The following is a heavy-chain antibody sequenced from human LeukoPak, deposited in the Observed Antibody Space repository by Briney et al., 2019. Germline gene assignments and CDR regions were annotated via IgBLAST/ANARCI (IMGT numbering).Heavy chain of an antibody. D-gene: IGHD3-10*01. CDR3: AKSGTGSYYNLLDY. V-gene: IGHV3-23*01. J-gene: IGHJ4*02. CDR2: ISGSGGST. Sequence: PGGSLRLSCAASGFTFSSYAMSWVRQAPGKGLEWVSAISGSGGSTYYADSVKGRFTISRDNSKNTLYLRMNSLRAEDTAVYYCAKSGTGSYYNLLDYWGQGTLVTVSS. CDR1: GFTFSSYA.